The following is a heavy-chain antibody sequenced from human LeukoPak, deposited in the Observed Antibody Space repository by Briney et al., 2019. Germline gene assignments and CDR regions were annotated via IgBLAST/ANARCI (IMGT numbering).Heavy chain of an antibody. D-gene: IGHD5-24*01. CDR2: IYWNDDK. CDR3: SHRLFGGQGWLQFDY. CDR1: GFSLSTSGVV. Sequence: KESGPTLVKPTQTLTLTCTFSGFSLSTSGVVVGWIRHPPGKALEWLALIYWNDDKCYSPSLKSRLTITKDTSKNQVVLTMTNKDPVDTATYYFSHRLFGGQGWLQFDYWGQGTLVTVSS. J-gene: IGHJ4*02. V-gene: IGHV2-5*01.